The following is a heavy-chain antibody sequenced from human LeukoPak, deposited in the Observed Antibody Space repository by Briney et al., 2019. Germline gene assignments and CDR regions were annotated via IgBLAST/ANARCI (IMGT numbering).Heavy chain of an antibody. CDR2: INHSGST. CDR1: GGSFSGYY. Sequence: PSETLSLTCAVYGGSFSGYYWSWIRQPPGKGLEWIGEINHSGSTNYNPSLKSRVTISVDTSKNQFSLKLSSVTAADTAVYYCATLYYDFWSGYPLSYFDYWGQGTLVTVSS. CDR3: ATLYYDFWSGYPLSYFDY. V-gene: IGHV4-34*01. J-gene: IGHJ4*02. D-gene: IGHD3-3*01.